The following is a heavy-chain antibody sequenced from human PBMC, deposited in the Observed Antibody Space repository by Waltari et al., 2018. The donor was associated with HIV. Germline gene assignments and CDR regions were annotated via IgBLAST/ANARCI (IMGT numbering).Heavy chain of an antibody. J-gene: IGHJ4*02. D-gene: IGHD3-22*01. V-gene: IGHV3-33*01. CDR3: ARDSHYYDSTPFDY. CDR1: GFIFTILD. CDR2: IGYDGTKK. Sequence: QVQLVASGGGVVQPGRSLRLPCEASGFIFTILDTHWVRQAPGKGLEWVAVIGYDGTKKDFADSVKGRFTISRDNSKNTLYLQMNSLRAEDTAVYYCARDSHYYDSTPFDYWGQGTLVTVSS.